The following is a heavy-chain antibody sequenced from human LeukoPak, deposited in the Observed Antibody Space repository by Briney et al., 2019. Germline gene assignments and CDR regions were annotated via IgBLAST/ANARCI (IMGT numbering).Heavy chain of an antibody. Sequence: ASVKVSCKASGYTFTNYDINWARQASGQGLEWMGWMSPNSGYTGYSQKFQGRVSITRDTSIGTAYLELSSLRSDDMAVYYCARNPYESGHFDPWGQGTLVTVSS. CDR2: MSPNSGYT. D-gene: IGHD3-10*01. J-gene: IGHJ5*02. CDR1: GYTFTNYD. V-gene: IGHV1-8*03. CDR3: ARNPYESGHFDP.